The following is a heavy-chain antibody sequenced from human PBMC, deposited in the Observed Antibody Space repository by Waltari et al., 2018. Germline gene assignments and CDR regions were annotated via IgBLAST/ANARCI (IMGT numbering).Heavy chain of an antibody. V-gene: IGHV3-30*19. J-gene: IGHJ6*02. Sequence: QVQLVESGGGVVQPGGSLRLSCAASGFTFREYAMHWVRQAPGKGLEWVAVISYDGSNKYYADSVKGRVTISRDNSKNTLYLQMNSLRAEDTAVYYCAREQQLVKYYYYYGMDVWGQGTTVTVSS. D-gene: IGHD6-13*01. CDR2: ISYDGSNK. CDR1: GFTFREYA. CDR3: AREQQLVKYYYYYGMDV.